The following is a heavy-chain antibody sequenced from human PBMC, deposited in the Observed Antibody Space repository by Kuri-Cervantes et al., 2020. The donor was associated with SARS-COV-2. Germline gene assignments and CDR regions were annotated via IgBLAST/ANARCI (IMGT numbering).Heavy chain of an antibody. V-gene: IGHV3-66*01. Sequence: GESLKISCAASGFTVSSNYMSWVRQAPGKRLEWVSVIYSGGSTYYADSVKGRFTISRDNSKNTLYLQMNSLRAEDTAVYYCARYGAVERDYYYYYGMDVWGQGTTVTVSS. J-gene: IGHJ6*02. CDR3: ARYGAVERDYYYYYGMDV. D-gene: IGHD1-1*01. CDR2: IYSGGST. CDR1: GFTVSSNY.